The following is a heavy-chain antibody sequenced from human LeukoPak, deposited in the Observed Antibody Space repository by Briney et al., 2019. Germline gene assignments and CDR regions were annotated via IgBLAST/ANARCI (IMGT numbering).Heavy chain of an antibody. V-gene: IGHV4-59*08. CDR2: IYYSGST. J-gene: IGHJ5*02. Sequence: SETLSLTCTVSGGSINSYYWSWIRQPPGKGLEWIGYIYYSGSTNYNPSLKSRVTISVDTSKNQFSLKLSSVTAADTAVYYCARHRPFNWFDPWGQGTLVTVSS. CDR3: ARHRPFNWFDP. CDR1: GGSINSYY.